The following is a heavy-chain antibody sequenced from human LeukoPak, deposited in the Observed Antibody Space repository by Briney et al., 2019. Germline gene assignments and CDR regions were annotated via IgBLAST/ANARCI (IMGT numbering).Heavy chain of an antibody. CDR1: GFTFSSYW. J-gene: IGHJ4*02. D-gene: IGHD3-16*01. CDR3: ARDHVGGVWGFDY. Sequence: GGSLRLSCAASGFTFSSYWMSWVRQAPGKGLEWVANIKQDGSEKYYVDSVKGRFTISRDNAKNSLYLQMNSLRAEDTAVYYCARDHVGGVWGFDYWGQGTLVTVSS. V-gene: IGHV3-7*01. CDR2: IKQDGSEK.